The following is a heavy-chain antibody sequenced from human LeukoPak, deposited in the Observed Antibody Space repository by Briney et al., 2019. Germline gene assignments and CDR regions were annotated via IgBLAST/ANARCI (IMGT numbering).Heavy chain of an antibody. CDR2: ISSSSSTI. CDR3: ARDPLNSIAAAGDDAFDI. J-gene: IGHJ3*02. CDR1: GFTFSSYS. V-gene: IGHV3-48*04. Sequence: GGSLRLSCAASGFTFSSYSMNWVRQAPGKGLEWVSYISSSSSTIYYADSVKGRFTISRDNAKNTLYLQMNGLRAEDTAVYYCARDPLNSIAAAGDDAFDIWGQGTMVTVSS. D-gene: IGHD6-13*01.